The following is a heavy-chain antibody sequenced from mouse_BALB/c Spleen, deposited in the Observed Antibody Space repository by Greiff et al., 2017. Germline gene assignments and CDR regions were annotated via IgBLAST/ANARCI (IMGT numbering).Heavy chain of an antibody. D-gene: IGHD2-14*01. CDR3: ARSGYRYDRGYFDY. V-gene: IGHV3-2*02. CDR2: ISYSGST. CDR1: GYSITSDYA. Sequence: EVQLQQSGPGLVKPSQSLSLTCTVTGYSITSDYAWNWIRQFPGNKLEWMGYISYSGSTSYNPSLKSRISITRDTSKNQFFLQLNSVTTEDTATYYCARSGYRYDRGYFDYWGQGTTLTVSS. J-gene: IGHJ2*01.